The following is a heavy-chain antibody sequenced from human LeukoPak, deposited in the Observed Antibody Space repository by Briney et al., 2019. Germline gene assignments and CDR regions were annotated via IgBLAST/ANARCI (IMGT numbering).Heavy chain of an antibody. Sequence: SETLSLTCTVSGGSFTSSSYFWGWIRQPPGMGLEWIGSIYYRGRTDYNPSLKRRVTISVDTSKNQFSLKLSSVTAADTAVYYCARSYSSGWFHFDHWGQGTLATVSS. CDR1: GGSFTSSSYF. V-gene: IGHV4-39*01. CDR2: IYYRGRT. D-gene: IGHD6-19*01. J-gene: IGHJ4*02. CDR3: ARSYSSGWFHFDH.